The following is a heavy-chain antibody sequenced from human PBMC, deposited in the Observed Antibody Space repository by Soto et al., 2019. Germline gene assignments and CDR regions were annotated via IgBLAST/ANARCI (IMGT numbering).Heavy chain of an antibody. V-gene: IGHV3-23*01. Sequence: EVQLLESGGGLVQPGGSLRLSCEASGITFSRYDMSWVRQAPGKGLEWVSAINGGRSFYGDSVEGRFTVSRDNSKNTLYLQMNSLRVEGTAIYYCATPAWDLWGQGTLVTVSS. J-gene: IGHJ5*02. CDR2: INGGRS. CDR3: ATPAWDL. CDR1: GITFSRYD.